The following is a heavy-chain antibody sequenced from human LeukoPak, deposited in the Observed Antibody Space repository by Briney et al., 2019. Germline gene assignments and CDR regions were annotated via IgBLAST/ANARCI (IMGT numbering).Heavy chain of an antibody. D-gene: IGHD6-19*01. CDR3: AKDRYSSGWYGPADY. Sequence: GGSLRLSCAASGFTFSSYVMHWVRQAPGKGLEWVAIISYDGSNEYYADSVKGRFTISRDNSKNTLYLQMNSLRAEDTAVYYCAKDRYSSGWYGPADYWGQGTLVTVSS. CDR2: ISYDGSNE. J-gene: IGHJ4*02. CDR1: GFTFSSYV. V-gene: IGHV3-30*04.